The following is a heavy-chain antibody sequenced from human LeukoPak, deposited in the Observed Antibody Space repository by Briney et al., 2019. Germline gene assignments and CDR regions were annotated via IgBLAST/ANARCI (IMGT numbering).Heavy chain of an antibody. CDR1: GFTSTSSA. CDR2: IVVGSGNT. CDR3: AAGIYDSSGSLDY. J-gene: IGHJ4*02. D-gene: IGHD3-22*01. Sequence: SVKVSCKASGFTSTSSAMQWLRQARGQRLEWIGWIVVGSGNTNYAQKFQERVTITRDMSTSTAYMELSSLRSEDTAVYYCAAGIYDSSGSLDYWGQGTLVTVSS. V-gene: IGHV1-58*02.